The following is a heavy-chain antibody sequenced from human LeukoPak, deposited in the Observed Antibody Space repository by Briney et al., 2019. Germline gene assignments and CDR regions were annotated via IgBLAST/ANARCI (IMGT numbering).Heavy chain of an antibody. CDR2: INHSGST. V-gene: IGHV4-34*01. D-gene: IGHD2-2*02. CDR3: ARGRRYCSSTSCYTGSRWFDP. J-gene: IGHJ5*02. CDR1: GGSFSGYY. Sequence: SETLSLTCAVYGGSFSGYYWSWIRQPPGKGLEWIGEINHSGSTNYNPSLKSRVTISVDTSKNQFSLKLSSVTAADTAVYYCARGRRYCSSTSCYTGSRWFDPWGPGTLVTVSS.